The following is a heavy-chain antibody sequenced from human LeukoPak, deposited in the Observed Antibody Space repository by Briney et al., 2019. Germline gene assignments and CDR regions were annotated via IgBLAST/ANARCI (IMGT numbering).Heavy chain of an antibody. CDR1: GFTFSSYA. D-gene: IGHD3-10*02. Sequence: GGSLRLSCAASGFTFSSYAMHWVRQAPGKGLEWVAVISYDGSNKYYADSVKGRFTISRDNSKNTLYLQMNSLRAEDTAVYYCARGAHYYYDRGMDVWGQGTTVTVSS. CDR3: ARGAHYYYDRGMDV. V-gene: IGHV3-30-3*01. J-gene: IGHJ6*02. CDR2: ISYDGSNK.